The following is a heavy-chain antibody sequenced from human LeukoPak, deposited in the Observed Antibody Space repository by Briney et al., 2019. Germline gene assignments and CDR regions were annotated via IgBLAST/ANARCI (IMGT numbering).Heavy chain of an antibody. V-gene: IGHV4-61*02. J-gene: IGHJ4*02. D-gene: IGHD3-22*01. CDR1: GGSISSGSYY. Sequence: SQTLSLTCTVSGGSISSGSYYWSWVRPPAGKGLEWIGRIYTSGSTNYNPSLKSRVTISVDTSKNQFSLKLSSVTAADTAVYYCAREYYYDSSGSPGVDYWGQETLVTVSS. CDR2: IYTSGST. CDR3: AREYYYDSSGSPGVDY.